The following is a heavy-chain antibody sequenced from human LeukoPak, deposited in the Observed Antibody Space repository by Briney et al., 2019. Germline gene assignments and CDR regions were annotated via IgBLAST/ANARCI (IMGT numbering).Heavy chain of an antibody. CDR3: ARVPRYYGSGSYLSYYYYYYMDV. V-gene: IGHV4-34*01. CDR2: INHSGST. J-gene: IGHJ6*03. Sequence: PSETLSLTCAVYGGSFSGYYWSWIRQPPGKGLEWIGEINHSGSTNYNPSLKSRVTISVDTSKNQFSLKLSSVTAADTAVNYCARVPRYYGSGSYLSYYYYYYMDVWGKGTTVTVSS. D-gene: IGHD3-10*01. CDR1: GGSFSGYY.